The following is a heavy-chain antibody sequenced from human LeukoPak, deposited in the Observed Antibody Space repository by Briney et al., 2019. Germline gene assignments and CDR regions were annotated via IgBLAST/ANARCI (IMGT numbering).Heavy chain of an antibody. D-gene: IGHD3-22*01. V-gene: IGHV4-34*01. CDR1: GGSITDYF. J-gene: IGHJ4*02. Sequence: SETLSLTCALSGGSITDYFYNWVRQPPGKGLEWIGEINHSGSSTYNPSLKSRVIISLDTSKNQFSLKLSSVTAADTAVYYCARGKYIYDSRPVAGWYFDYWGQGTLVTVSS. CDR3: ARGKYIYDSRPVAGWYFDY. CDR2: INHSGSS.